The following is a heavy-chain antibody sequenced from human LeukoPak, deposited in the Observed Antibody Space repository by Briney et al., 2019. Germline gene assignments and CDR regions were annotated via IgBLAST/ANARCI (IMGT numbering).Heavy chain of an antibody. CDR2: IYYSGST. D-gene: IGHD3-22*01. CDR3: ARANYYDSSGYYETWYFDL. J-gene: IGHJ2*01. Sequence: PSETLSLTCTVSGGSINSYYWSWIRQPPGKGLEWIGYIYYSGSTNYNPSLKSRVTISVDTSKNQFSLKLSSVTAADTAVYYCARANYYDSSGYYETWYFDLWGRGTLVTVSS. V-gene: IGHV4-59*12. CDR1: GGSINSYY.